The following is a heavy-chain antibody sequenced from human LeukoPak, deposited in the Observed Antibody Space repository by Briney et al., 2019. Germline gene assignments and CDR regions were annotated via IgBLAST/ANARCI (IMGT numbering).Heavy chain of an antibody. CDR3: ARAAPGERGYSYDSDY. D-gene: IGHD5-18*01. CDR2: ISYDGSNK. CDR1: GFTFSSYA. V-gene: IGHV3-30*04. J-gene: IGHJ4*02. Sequence: GRSLRLSCAASGFTFSSYAMHWVRQAPGKGLEWVAVISYDGSNKYYADSVKGRFTISRDNSKNTLYLQMNRLRVEDTAVYYCARAAPGERGYSYDSDYWGQGTLVTVSS.